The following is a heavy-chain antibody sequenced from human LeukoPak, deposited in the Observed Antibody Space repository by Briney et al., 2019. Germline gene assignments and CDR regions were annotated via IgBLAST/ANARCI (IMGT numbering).Heavy chain of an antibody. Sequence: GSSVKVSCKASGGTFRSYAISWVRQAPGQGLEWMGRIIPILGIANYARKFQGRVTVTADKSTSTAYMELGSLRSEDTAVYYCGSVGGIAAAGIGYWGQGTLLTVSS. V-gene: IGHV1-69*04. CDR3: GSVGGIAAAGIGY. CDR1: GGTFRSYA. D-gene: IGHD6-13*01. J-gene: IGHJ4*02. CDR2: IIPILGIA.